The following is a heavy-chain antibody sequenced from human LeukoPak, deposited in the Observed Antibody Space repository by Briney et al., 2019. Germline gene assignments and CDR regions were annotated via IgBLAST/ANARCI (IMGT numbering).Heavy chain of an antibody. CDR1: GFTFSNYW. V-gene: IGHV3-7*01. Sequence: PGGSLRLSCAASGFTFSNYWMSRVRQAPGKGLEWLANIATDGSQTYYVDSVKGRFTVSRDNAKNSLYLQMDSLRAEDTAVYCATEVGINWGQGTLVTVSS. CDR2: IATDGSQT. J-gene: IGHJ4*02. D-gene: IGHD1-26*01. CDR3: ATEVGIN.